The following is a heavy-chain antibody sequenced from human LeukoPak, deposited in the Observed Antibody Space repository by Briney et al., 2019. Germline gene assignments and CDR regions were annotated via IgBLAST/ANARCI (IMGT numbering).Heavy chain of an antibody. CDR3: ARDAMSRTADY. Sequence: GGSLRLSCAASGFTFSSFWMSWVRQAPGKGLEWVGNIKQDGSETYFVDSVKGRFTISRDNAKNSLYLQMNNLRAEDTAVYYCARDAMSRTADYWGQGTLVTVSS. D-gene: IGHD2-2*01. J-gene: IGHJ4*02. CDR2: IKQDGSET. V-gene: IGHV3-7*01. CDR1: GFTFSSFW.